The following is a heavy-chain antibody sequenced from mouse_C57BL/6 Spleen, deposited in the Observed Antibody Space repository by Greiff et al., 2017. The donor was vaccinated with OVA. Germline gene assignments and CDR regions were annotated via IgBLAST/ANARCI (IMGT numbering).Heavy chain of an antibody. V-gene: IGHV1-59*01. CDR1: GYTFTSYW. J-gene: IGHJ1*03. D-gene: IGHD2-1*01. CDR3: AREDGNYGYWYFDV. Sequence: VQLQQSGAELVRPGTSVKLSCKASGYTFTSYWMHWVKQRPGQGLEWIGVIDPSDSYTNYNQKFKGKATLTVDTSSSTAYMQLSSLTSEDSAVYYCAREDGNYGYWYFDVWGTGTTVTVSS. CDR2: IDPSDSYT.